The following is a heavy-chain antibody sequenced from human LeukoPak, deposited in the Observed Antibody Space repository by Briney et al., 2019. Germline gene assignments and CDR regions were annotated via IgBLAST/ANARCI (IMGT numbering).Heavy chain of an antibody. CDR2: IIPILGIA. V-gene: IGHV1-69*04. CDR3: ATSLHCSSTSCRNY. Sequence: SVKVSCKASGGTFSSYAISWVRQAPGQGLEWMGRIIPILGIANYAQKFQGRVTITADKSTSTAYMELSSLRSEDTAVYYCATSLHCSSTSCRNYWGQGTLVTVSS. J-gene: IGHJ4*02. CDR1: GGTFSSYA. D-gene: IGHD2-2*01.